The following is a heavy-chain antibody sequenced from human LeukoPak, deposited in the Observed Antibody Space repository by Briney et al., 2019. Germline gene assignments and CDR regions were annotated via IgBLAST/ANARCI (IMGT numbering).Heavy chain of an antibody. D-gene: IGHD2-8*01. Sequence: PGGSLRLSCAASGFTFGNYGMHWVRQAPGKGLEYVAAISHDGSKKYYADFVKGRFTISRDNSKSTLYLEMNSLRVDDTAVCYCVKGYCTTFSCLGDFFDPWGQGTRVTVSS. CDR1: GFTFGNYG. CDR3: VKGYCTTFSCLGDFFDP. CDR2: ISHDGSKK. V-gene: IGHV3-30*18. J-gene: IGHJ5*02.